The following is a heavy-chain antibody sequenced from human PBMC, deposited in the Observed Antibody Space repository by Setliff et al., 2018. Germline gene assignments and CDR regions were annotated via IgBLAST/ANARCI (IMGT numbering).Heavy chain of an antibody. CDR1: GGTFGDYY. D-gene: IGHD4-17*01. V-gene: IGHV4-34*08. CDR2: INHGGST. J-gene: IGHJ2*01. Sequence: SETLSLTCAASGGTFGDYYWTWIRQPQGKGLEWIGEINHGGSTNYKPSLKSRVSISVDTSKNQFSLKLSPVTAAATAVYYCATLKSYGDYGRYWYFDLWGRGTLVTVSS. CDR3: ATLKSYGDYGRYWYFDL.